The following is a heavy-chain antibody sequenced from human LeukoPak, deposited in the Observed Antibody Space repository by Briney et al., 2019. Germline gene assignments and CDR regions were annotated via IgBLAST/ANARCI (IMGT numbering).Heavy chain of an antibody. D-gene: IGHD3-22*01. CDR2: IYYSGST. J-gene: IGHJ4*02. CDR3: ARGPAYYYDSSGYYDY. Sequence: NPSETLSLTCTVSGGSISSYYWSWIRQPPGKGLEWIGYIYYSGSTNYNPSLKSRVTISVDTSKNQFSLKLSSVTAADTAVYYCARGPAYYYDSSGYYDYWGQGTLVTVSS. CDR1: GGSISSYY. V-gene: IGHV4-59*01.